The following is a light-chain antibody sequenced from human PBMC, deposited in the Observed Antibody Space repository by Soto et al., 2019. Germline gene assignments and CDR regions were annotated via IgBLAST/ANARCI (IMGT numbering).Light chain of an antibody. J-gene: IGLJ7*01. CDR1: SSDVGGYNY. Sequence: QSALTQPASVSGSPGQSITISCTGTSSDVGGYNYVSWYQQHPGKAPKLMIYEVSNRPLGVSDRFSGSRSGNTASLTISGLQAEDESDYYCISYTSSSTWVFGGGTQLTVL. V-gene: IGLV2-14*01. CDR2: EVS. CDR3: ISYTSSSTWV.